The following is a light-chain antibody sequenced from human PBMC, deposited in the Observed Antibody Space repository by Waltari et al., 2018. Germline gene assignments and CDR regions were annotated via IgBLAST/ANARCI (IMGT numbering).Light chain of an antibody. J-gene: IGKJ1*01. CDR3: QHYVRLLVT. V-gene: IGKV3-20*01. Sequence: EVVLTQSPGTLSLSPGERATLSCRTSQSVGRTLAWYQQKPGQAPRLLIYAASTRATGIPDRFSGSGSGTDFSLTITRLEPEDFAVYCCQHYVRLLVTFGQGTKVEIK. CDR2: AAS. CDR1: QSVGRT.